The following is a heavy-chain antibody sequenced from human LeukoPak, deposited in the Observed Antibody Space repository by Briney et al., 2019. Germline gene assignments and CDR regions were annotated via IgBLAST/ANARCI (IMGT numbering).Heavy chain of an antibody. CDR2: ISSGGSTV. D-gene: IGHD5-18*01. CDR3: ASAVDTAMVTPLEFDY. Sequence: GGSLRLPCVVSEVTFSSYSMNWVRQAPGKGLEWVSYISSGGSTVYYADSVKGRFTISRDNAKKSLYLQMSSLRAEDTAVYYCASAVDTAMVTPLEFDYWGQGTLVTVSS. V-gene: IGHV3-48*01. J-gene: IGHJ4*02. CDR1: EVTFSSYS.